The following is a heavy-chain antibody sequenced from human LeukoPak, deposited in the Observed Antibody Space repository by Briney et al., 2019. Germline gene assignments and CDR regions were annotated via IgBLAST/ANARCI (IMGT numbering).Heavy chain of an antibody. CDR2: ISAYNGNT. V-gene: IGHV1-18*01. D-gene: IGHD3-22*01. Sequence: GVSVKVSCKASGYTFTSYGISWVRQAPGQGLEWMGWISAYNGNTNYARKLQGRVTMTTDTSTSTAYMELRSLRSDDTAVYYCARDYYDSSGYSPLNWFDPWGQGTLVTVSS. CDR3: ARDYYDSSGYSPLNWFDP. J-gene: IGHJ5*02. CDR1: GYTFTSYG.